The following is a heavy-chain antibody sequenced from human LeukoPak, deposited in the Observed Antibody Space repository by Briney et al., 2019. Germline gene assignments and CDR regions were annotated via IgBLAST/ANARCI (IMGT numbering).Heavy chain of an antibody. CDR2: INPHRGGT. D-gene: IGHD2-2*01. CDR3: ARDVGEYCSSTNCYASHY. V-gene: IGHV1-2*02. CDR1: GYTFTGYY. J-gene: IGHJ4*02. Sequence: ASVKVSCKASGYTFTGYYIHWVRQAPGQGLEWMGWINPHRGGTNYAQKFQGGGTMTRDTSITTAYMELSSLRSDDTAVYYCARDVGEYCSSTNCYASHYWGQGTLVTVSS.